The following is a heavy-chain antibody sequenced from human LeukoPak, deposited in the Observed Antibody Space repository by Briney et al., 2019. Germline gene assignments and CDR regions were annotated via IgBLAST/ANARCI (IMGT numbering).Heavy chain of an antibody. D-gene: IGHD2-2*01. CDR3: ARIVVPAAPFAYYYMDV. Sequence: PSETLSLTCTVSGGSISSYYWSWIRQPPGKGLEWIGYIYYGGSTNYNPSLKSRVTISVDTSKNQFSLKLSSVTAADTAVYYCARIVVPAAPFAYYYMDVWGKGTTVTVSS. CDR2: IYYGGST. J-gene: IGHJ6*03. CDR1: GGSISSYY. V-gene: IGHV4-59*01.